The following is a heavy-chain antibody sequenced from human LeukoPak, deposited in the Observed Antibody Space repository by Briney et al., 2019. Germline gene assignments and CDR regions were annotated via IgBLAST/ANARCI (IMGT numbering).Heavy chain of an antibody. CDR1: EYSFTSYW. Sequence: GASLKISCKGSEYSFTSYWISWGRQMPEKGLEWMGRIDPSDSYTNYSPSFQGHVNISADRSLSTAYLQWSRLKASHTAMYYCARHRRMYEADYWGQGTLVTVSS. CDR3: ARHRRMYEADY. J-gene: IGHJ4*02. D-gene: IGHD2-15*01. V-gene: IGHV5-10-1*01. CDR2: IDPSDSYT.